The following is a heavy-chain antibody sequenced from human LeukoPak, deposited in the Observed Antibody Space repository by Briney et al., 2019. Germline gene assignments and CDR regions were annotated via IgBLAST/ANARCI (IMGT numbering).Heavy chain of an antibody. CDR3: AREGRTIFGVAKDYYYGMDV. CDR2: INPNSGGT. Sequence: ASVKVSCKASGYTFTSYYMHWVRQAPGQGLEWMGWINPNSGGTNYAQKFQGRVTMTRDTSISTAYMELSRLRSDDTAVYYCAREGRTIFGVAKDYYYGMDVWGQGTTVTVSS. J-gene: IGHJ6*02. V-gene: IGHV1-2*02. CDR1: GYTFTSYY. D-gene: IGHD3-3*01.